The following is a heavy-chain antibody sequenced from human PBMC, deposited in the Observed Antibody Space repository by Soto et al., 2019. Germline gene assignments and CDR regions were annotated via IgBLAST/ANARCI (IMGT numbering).Heavy chain of an antibody. V-gene: IGHV3-48*03. Sequence: GGSLRRSCAASGFTFSSYEMNWVRQAPGKGLEWVSYISSSGSTIYYADSVKGRFTISRDNAKNSLYLQMNSLRAEDTAVYYCARTYSSSWYFDYWGQGTLVTVSS. CDR3: ARTYSSSWYFDY. CDR2: ISSSGSTI. D-gene: IGHD6-6*01. J-gene: IGHJ4*02. CDR1: GFTFSSYE.